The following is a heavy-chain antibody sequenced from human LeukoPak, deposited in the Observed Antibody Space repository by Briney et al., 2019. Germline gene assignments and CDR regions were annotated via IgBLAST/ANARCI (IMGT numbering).Heavy chain of an antibody. J-gene: IGHJ4*02. CDR1: GFTFSSYS. CDR2: ISSSSSYI. Sequence: GGSLRLSCAASGFTFSSYSMNWVRQAPGKGLESVSSISSSSSYIYYADSVKGRFTISRDNAKNSLYLQMNSLRAEDAAVYYCARGSGRAAAGTGDYWGQGTLVTVSS. D-gene: IGHD6-13*01. V-gene: IGHV3-21*01. CDR3: ARGSGRAAAGTGDY.